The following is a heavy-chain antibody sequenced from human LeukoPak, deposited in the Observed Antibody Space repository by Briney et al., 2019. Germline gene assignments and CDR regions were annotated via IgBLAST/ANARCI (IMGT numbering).Heavy chain of an antibody. D-gene: IGHD3-22*01. J-gene: IGHJ4*02. CDR2: MNPNSGNT. V-gene: IGHV1-8*01. Sequence: GASVKVSCKASGYTFTSYDINWVRQATGQGLEWMGWMNPNSGNTGYAQKFQGRVTMTRNTSISTAYMELSSLRSEDTAVYYCARGPQYYYDSSGRFDYWGQGTLVTVSS. CDR1: GYTFTSYD. CDR3: ARGPQYYYDSSGRFDY.